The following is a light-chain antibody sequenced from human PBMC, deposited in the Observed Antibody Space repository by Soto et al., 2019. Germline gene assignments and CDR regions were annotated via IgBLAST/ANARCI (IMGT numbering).Light chain of an antibody. CDR2: GAS. CDR1: QSVSSCY. Sequence: EIVLTQSPGTLSLSPGERATLSCRASQSVSSCYLAWYQQKPGQAPRLLIYGASSRATGIPDRFSGSGSGTDFTLTISSLEPEDFAVYYCQQRKTFGGGTKVEIK. V-gene: IGKV3D-20*02. J-gene: IGKJ4*01. CDR3: QQRKT.